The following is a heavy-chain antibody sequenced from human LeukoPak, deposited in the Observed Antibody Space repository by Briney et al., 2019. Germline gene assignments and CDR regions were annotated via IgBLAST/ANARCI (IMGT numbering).Heavy chain of an antibody. CDR1: GGTFSSYA. V-gene: IGHV1-69*06. D-gene: IGHD3-22*01. Sequence: SVKVSCKASGGTFSSYAISWVRQAPGQGLEWMGGIIPIFGTANYAQKFQGRVTITADKSTSTAYMELSSLRSEDTAVYYCARDRGGYDSSGYQVYYFDYWGQGTLVTVSS. J-gene: IGHJ4*02. CDR3: ARDRGGYDSSGYQVYYFDY. CDR2: IIPIFGTA.